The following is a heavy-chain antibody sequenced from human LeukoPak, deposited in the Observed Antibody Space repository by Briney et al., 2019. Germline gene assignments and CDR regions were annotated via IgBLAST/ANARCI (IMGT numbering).Heavy chain of an antibody. V-gene: IGHV4-30-4*01. Sequence: ASQTLSLTCTVSGGSISSGDYYWGWIRQPPGKGLEWIGYIYYSGSTYYNPSLKSRVTISVDTSKNQFSLKLSSVTAADTAVYYCARGAHYYDSSGSDYWGQGTLVTVSS. CDR2: IYYSGST. CDR1: GGSISSGDYY. J-gene: IGHJ4*02. CDR3: ARGAHYYDSSGSDY. D-gene: IGHD3-22*01.